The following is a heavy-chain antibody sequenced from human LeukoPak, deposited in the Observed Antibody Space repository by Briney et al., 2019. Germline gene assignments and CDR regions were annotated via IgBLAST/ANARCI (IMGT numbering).Heavy chain of an antibody. CDR1: GGSISSGNYY. J-gene: IGHJ5*02. CDR3: AREGRSDPRYNWFDP. V-gene: IGHV4-30-4*01. D-gene: IGHD3-16*02. Sequence: PSETLSLTCTVSGGSISSGNYYWTWIRQSPGRGLEWIGYISYSGSTHYNPSPSLKSRATISIDTSTNRFSLTVSPVTATDAAVYYCAREGRSDPRYNWFDPWGQGTLVTVSS. CDR2: ISYSGST.